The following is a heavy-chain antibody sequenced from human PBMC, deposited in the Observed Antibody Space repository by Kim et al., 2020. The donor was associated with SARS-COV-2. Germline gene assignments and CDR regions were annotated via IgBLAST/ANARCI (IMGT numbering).Heavy chain of an antibody. D-gene: IGHD3-22*01. J-gene: IGHJ1*01. CDR3: ASPLLYYYDSAGYRL. V-gene: IGHV4-30-2*03. Sequence: PSRKSRVTISVDTSKNQFSLELSSVTAADTAVYYCASPLLYYYDSAGYRLWGQGTLVTVSS.